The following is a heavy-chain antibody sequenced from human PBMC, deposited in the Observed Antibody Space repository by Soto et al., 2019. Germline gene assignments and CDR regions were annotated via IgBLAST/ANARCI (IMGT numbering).Heavy chain of an antibody. CDR2: ISSSSSYT. V-gene: IGHV3-11*05. Sequence: QVQLVESGGGLVKPGGSLRLSCAASGFTFSDYYMSWIRQAPGKGLEWVSYISSSSSYTNYADSVKGRFTISRDNAKNSLYLQMNSLGAEDTAVYYCARDLGDSGYELTFDYWGQGTLVTVSS. J-gene: IGHJ4*02. CDR3: ARDLGDSGYELTFDY. D-gene: IGHD5-12*01. CDR1: GFTFSDYY.